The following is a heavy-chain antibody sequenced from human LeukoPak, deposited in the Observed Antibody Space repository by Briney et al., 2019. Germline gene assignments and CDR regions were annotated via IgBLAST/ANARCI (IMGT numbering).Heavy chain of an antibody. V-gene: IGHV4-34*01. Sequence: PSETLSLTCAVYGGSFSGYYWSWIRQPPGKGLEWIGEINHSGSTNYNPSLKSRVTISVDTSKNQFSLKLSSVTAADTAVYYCARQRDDSSGLHPLGWGQGTLVTVSS. CDR1: GGSFSGYY. J-gene: IGHJ4*02. CDR3: ARQRDDSSGLHPLG. CDR2: INHSGST. D-gene: IGHD3-22*01.